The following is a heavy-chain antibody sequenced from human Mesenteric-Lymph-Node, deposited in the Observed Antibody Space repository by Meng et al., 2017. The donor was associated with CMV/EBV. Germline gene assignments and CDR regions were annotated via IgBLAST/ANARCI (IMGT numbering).Heavy chain of an antibody. CDR3: AKPLYSGDIGEVFDH. CDR2: MSFDGSKE. J-gene: IGHJ4*02. Sequence: GGSLRLSCAASGFIFSSYGMHWVRQTPGRGLEWVAWMSFDGSKEYFAVAVKGRFTISRDKSEDTVYLQMNSLRPEDTAVYYCAKPLYSGDIGEVFDHWGQGTLVTVSS. D-gene: IGHD3-10*01. V-gene: IGHV3-30*02. CDR1: GFIFSSYG.